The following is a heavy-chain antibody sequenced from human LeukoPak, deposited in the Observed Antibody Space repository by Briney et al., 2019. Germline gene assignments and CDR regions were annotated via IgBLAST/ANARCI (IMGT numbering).Heavy chain of an antibody. CDR2: IKQDGSEK. D-gene: IGHD2-15*01. Sequence: GGSLRLSCAASGFTFSSYWMSWVRQAPGKGLEWVANIKQDGSEKYYVDSVKGRFTISRDNAKNSLYLQMNSLRAEDTAVYYCASGGGDNYCSGGSCYDYYYYGMDVWGQGTTVTVSS. J-gene: IGHJ6*02. V-gene: IGHV3-7*01. CDR3: ASGGGDNYCSGGSCYDYYYYGMDV. CDR1: GFTFSSYW.